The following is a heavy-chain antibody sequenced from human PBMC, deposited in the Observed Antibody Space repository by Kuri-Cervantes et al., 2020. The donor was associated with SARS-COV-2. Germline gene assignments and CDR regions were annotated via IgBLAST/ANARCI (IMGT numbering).Heavy chain of an antibody. V-gene: IGHV4-61*01. CDR1: GTSRSSAPNS. Sequence: SESLSLTCTLAGTSRSSAPNSWNWLRQAPGKGLEWIWYIYDDGTTSYKPSLRSRLTISLDTSKNQFSLKLISVIPTDSAVYVCATGIGYGSTLFYFWGQGTLVTVSS. CDR2: IYDDGTT. J-gene: IGHJ4*02. D-gene: IGHD5-18*01. CDR3: ATGIGYGSTLFYF.